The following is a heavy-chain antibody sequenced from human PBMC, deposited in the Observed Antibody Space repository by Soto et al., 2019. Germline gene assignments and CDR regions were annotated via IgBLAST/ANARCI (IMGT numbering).Heavy chain of an antibody. CDR2: IDWDDDK. J-gene: IGHJ4*02. D-gene: IGHD6-19*01. V-gene: IGHV2-70*17. CDR3: ARIRYSSGSLPVDY. CDR1: GFSLSTSGMC. Sequence: GSGPTLVNPTQTLTLTCTFSGFSLSTSGMCVSWIRQPPGKALEWLARIDWDDDKFYSTSLKTRLTISKDTSKNQVVLTMTNMDPVDTATYYCARIRYSSGSLPVDYWGQGILVTVSS.